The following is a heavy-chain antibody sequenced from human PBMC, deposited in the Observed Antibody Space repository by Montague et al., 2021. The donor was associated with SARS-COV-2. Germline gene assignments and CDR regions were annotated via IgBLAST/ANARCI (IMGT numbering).Heavy chain of an antibody. CDR2: TYYSGST. Sequence: SETLSLTCSVSGASMNSYYWTWVRQPPGKGLQWIGYTYYSGSTSYDPSLQSRLTLTVDSSKNQFTLSLRSVTAADSAVYYCARVQRVNGVLPHLDYWGQGLSVTVSS. V-gene: IGHV4-59*01. CDR3: ARVQRVNGVLPHLDY. D-gene: IGHD2-8*01. J-gene: IGHJ4*02. CDR1: GASMNSYY.